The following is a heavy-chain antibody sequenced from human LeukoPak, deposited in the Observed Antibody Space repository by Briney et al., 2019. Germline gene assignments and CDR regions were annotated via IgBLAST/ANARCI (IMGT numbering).Heavy chain of an antibody. CDR3: ARYFSPRGALYWYFEL. CDR1: GGSISSSNYY. D-gene: IGHD3-9*01. Sequence: PSETLSLTCTVSGGSISSSNYYWGWIRQPPGKGLEWIGNIYYSGRTYYNPSLKSRVTIFVDTSKNQFSLKLSSVTAADTTVYYCARYFSPRGALYWYFELLGRGTLVTVSS. J-gene: IGHJ2*01. CDR2: IYYSGRT. V-gene: IGHV4-39*01.